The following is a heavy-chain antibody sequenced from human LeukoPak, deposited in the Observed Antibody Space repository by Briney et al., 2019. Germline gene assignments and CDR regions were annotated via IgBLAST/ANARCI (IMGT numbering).Heavy chain of an antibody. J-gene: IGHJ1*01. V-gene: IGHV3-64*01. Sequence: GGSLRLSCAASGFTFSSYAMHWVRQAPGKGLEYVSAISSNGGSTYYANSVKGRFTISRDNSKNTLYLQMGSLRAEDMAVYYCARVSGYYADWGHGTLVTVSS. CDR2: ISSNGGST. CDR1: GFTFSSYA. D-gene: IGHD3-22*01. CDR3: ARVSGYYAD.